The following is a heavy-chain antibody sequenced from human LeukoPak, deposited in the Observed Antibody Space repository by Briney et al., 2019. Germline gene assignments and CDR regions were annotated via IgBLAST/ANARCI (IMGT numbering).Heavy chain of an antibody. Sequence: KPSETLSLTCAVYGGSFSGYYWNWIRQPPGKGLEWIGEINHSGSTNYNPSLKSRVTISVDTSKNQFSLKLSSVTAADTAVYYCARVLRFWSGYYRGWYAFDIWGQGTMVTVSS. CDR1: GGSFSGYY. D-gene: IGHD3-3*01. CDR3: ARVLRFWSGYYRGWYAFDI. CDR2: INHSGST. J-gene: IGHJ3*02. V-gene: IGHV4-34*01.